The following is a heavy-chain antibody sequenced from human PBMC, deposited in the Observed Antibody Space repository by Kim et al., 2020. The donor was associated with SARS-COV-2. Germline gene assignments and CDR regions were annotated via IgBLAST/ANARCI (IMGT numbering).Heavy chain of an antibody. V-gene: IGHV4-34*01. Sequence: TPSLKSRVTISVDTSKNQFSLKLSSVTAADTAVYYCALAKKRYYYGMDVWGQGTTVTVSS. D-gene: IGHD3-3*02. CDR3: ALAKKRYYYGMDV. J-gene: IGHJ6*02.